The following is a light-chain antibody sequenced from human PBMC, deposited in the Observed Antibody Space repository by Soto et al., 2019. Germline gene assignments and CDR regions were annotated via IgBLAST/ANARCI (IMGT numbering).Light chain of an antibody. V-gene: IGKV3-20*01. CDR3: QHYGTSPPMYT. J-gene: IGKJ2*01. CDR1: QSVNSFY. Sequence: EIVLTQSPGTLSLSPGERATLSCRASQSVNSFYLAWYQQKPGQAPRLLIQGASTRDTGIPDRFSGSGSGTDFTLTINRLEPEDFAVYYCQHYGTSPPMYTFGQGTKLEIK. CDR2: GAS.